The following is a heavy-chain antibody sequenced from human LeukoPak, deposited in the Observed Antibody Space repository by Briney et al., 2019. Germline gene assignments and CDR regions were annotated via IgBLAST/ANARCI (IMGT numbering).Heavy chain of an antibody. CDR3: ARARAIAAHPYFDY. CDR1: GYTFTGYY. Sequence: ASVKVSCKASGYTFTGYYMHWVRQAPGQGLEWMGWINPNSGGTNYAQKFQGRVTMTRDTSISTAYKELSRLRSDDTAVYYCARARAIAAHPYFDYWGQGTLVTVSS. J-gene: IGHJ4*02. CDR2: INPNSGGT. V-gene: IGHV1-2*02. D-gene: IGHD6-6*01.